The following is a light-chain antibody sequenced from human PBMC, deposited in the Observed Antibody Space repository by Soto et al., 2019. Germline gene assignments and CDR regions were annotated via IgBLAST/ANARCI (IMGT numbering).Light chain of an antibody. Sequence: IQLNQSPSSLSASVGDRVTITCRASQGISSFLAWYQQKPGKAPKLLIYGASALQIGVPSRFSGSGAGTDFTLPIGSLQPEEFATDTCQQLNRFPLPFAPGTKVDIK. CDR1: QGISSF. J-gene: IGKJ3*01. CDR3: QQLNRFPLP. V-gene: IGKV1-9*01. CDR2: GAS.